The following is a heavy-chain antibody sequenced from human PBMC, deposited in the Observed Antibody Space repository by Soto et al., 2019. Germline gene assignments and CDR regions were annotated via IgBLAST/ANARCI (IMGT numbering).Heavy chain of an antibody. D-gene: IGHD1-26*01. CDR3: TTDAAIV. CDR2: IKSISDGGTT. CDR1: GFTFSNAW. V-gene: IGHV3-15*01. Sequence: EVQLVESGGGLVKPGGSLRLSCAASGFTFSNAWMSWVRQAPGKGLEWVGRIKSISDGGTTDYAAPVKGRFTISRDDSKNTLYLQKNSLKTEDTAVYFCTTDAAIVWGQGTLVTVSS. J-gene: IGHJ4*02.